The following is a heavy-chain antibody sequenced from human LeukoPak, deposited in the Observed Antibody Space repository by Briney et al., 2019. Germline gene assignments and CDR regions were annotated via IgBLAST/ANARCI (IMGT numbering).Heavy chain of an antibody. D-gene: IGHD3-9*01. Sequence: ASVKISCKASGYTFTSYGISWVRQDPGQGLEWMGWISAYNGNTNYAQKLQGRVTMTTDTSTSTAYMELRSLRSDDTAVYYCARDYDILTGISDHTQGYWGQGTLVTVSS. CDR1: GYTFTSYG. J-gene: IGHJ4*02. CDR2: ISAYNGNT. CDR3: ARDYDILTGISDHTQGY. V-gene: IGHV1-18*01.